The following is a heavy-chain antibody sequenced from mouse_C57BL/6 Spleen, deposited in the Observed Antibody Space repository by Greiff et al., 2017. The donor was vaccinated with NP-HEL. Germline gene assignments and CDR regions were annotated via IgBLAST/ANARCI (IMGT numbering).Heavy chain of an antibody. CDR3: AREDPGAFYAMDY. V-gene: IGHV1-69*01. D-gene: IGHD4-1*01. CDR1: GYTFTSYW. CDR2: IDPSDSYT. Sequence: QVQLQQPGAELVMPGASVKLSCKASGYTFTSYWLPWVKQRPGQGLEWIGEIDPSDSYTNYNQKFKGKSTLTVDKSSSTAYMQLSSLTSEDSAVYYCAREDPGAFYAMDYWGQGTSVTVSS. J-gene: IGHJ4*01.